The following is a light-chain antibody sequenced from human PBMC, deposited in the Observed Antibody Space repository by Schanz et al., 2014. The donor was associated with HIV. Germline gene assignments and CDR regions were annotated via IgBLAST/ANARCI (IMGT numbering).Light chain of an antibody. CDR1: SNDVGTYNL. J-gene: IGLJ1*01. CDR3: CSYAGSSTFYV. Sequence: QSALTQPASVSGSPGQSITISCTGTSNDVGTYNLVSWYQQHPGKAPQLMIYEVSKRPSGVSDRFSGSKSDNTASLTISGLQADDEADYYCCSYAGSSTFYVFGTGTKLTVL. V-gene: IGLV2-23*02. CDR2: EVS.